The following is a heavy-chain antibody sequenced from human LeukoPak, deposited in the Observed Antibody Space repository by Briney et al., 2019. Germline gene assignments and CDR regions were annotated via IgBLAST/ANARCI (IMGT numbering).Heavy chain of an antibody. CDR3: ARTYYYGSGTSNFDY. CDR1: GSTFSSYG. V-gene: IGHV3-33*01. D-gene: IGHD3-10*01. Sequence: GGSLRLSCAASGSTFSSYGMHWVRQAPGKGLEWVAVIWYDGSNKYYADSVKGRFTISRDNSKNTLYLQMNSLRAEDTAVYYCARTYYYGSGTSNFDYWGQGTLVTVSS. CDR2: IWYDGSNK. J-gene: IGHJ4*02.